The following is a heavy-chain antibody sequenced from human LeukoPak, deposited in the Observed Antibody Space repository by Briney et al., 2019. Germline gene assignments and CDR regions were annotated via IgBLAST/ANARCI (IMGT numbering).Heavy chain of an antibody. Sequence: PSETLSLTCTVSGGSISSYYWSWIRQPAGKGLEWIGCIYTSGSTNYNPSLKSRVTMSVDTSKNQFSLKLSSVTAADTAVYYCARLTGYSSESWFDPWGQGTLVTVSS. CDR3: ARLTGYSSESWFDP. CDR2: IYTSGST. J-gene: IGHJ5*02. V-gene: IGHV4-4*07. CDR1: GGSISSYY. D-gene: IGHD3-9*01.